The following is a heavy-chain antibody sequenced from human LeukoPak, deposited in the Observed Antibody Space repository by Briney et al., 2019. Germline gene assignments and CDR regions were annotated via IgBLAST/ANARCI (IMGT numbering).Heavy chain of an antibody. Sequence: GSLRLSCAASGFTFTTFAIHWVRQAPGKGLEFVSAINDNGYSTFYANSVKGRFTVFRDNSKNTAYLQMGSLRAEDLAVYYCAREAHSSGWPLDYWGQGTLVSVSS. CDR2: INDNGYST. D-gene: IGHD6-19*01. V-gene: IGHV3-64*01. CDR1: GFTFTTFA. J-gene: IGHJ4*02. CDR3: AREAHSSGWPLDY.